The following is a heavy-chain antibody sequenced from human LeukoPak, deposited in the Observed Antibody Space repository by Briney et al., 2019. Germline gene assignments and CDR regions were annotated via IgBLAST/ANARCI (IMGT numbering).Heavy chain of an antibody. D-gene: IGHD5-12*01. V-gene: IGHV3-48*01. CDR2: ISSSSSTI. J-gene: IGHJ4*02. Sequence: HSGGSLRLSCAASGFTFSSYSMNWVRQAPGKGLEWVSYISSSSSTIYYADSVKGRFTISRDNAKNSLYLQMNSLRAEDTAVYYCARVRRRGYDYWLDYWGQGTLVTVSS. CDR1: GFTFSSYS. CDR3: ARVRRRGYDYWLDY.